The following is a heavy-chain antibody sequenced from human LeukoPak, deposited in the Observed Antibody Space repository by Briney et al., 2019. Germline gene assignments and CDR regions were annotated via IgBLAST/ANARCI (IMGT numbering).Heavy chain of an antibody. CDR2: VRYDGINK. CDR3: ARVMWSDNGRGNNWFDP. D-gene: IGHD2-21*01. J-gene: IGHJ5*02. Sequence: GGSLRLSCAASGFSFNDYGMHWVRQAPGKGLEWVAFVRYDGINKLYADSVKGRFTISTDTSINTLYLQMNSLRAEDTAVYYCARVMWSDNGRGNNWFDPWGQGTLVTVSS. V-gene: IGHV3-30*02. CDR1: GFSFNDYG.